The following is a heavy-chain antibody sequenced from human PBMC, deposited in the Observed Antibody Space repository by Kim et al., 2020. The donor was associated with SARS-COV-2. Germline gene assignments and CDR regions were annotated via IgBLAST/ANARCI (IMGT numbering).Heavy chain of an antibody. J-gene: IGHJ4*02. Sequence: ASVKVSCKASGYTFTSYYMHWVRQAPGQGLEWMGIINPSGGSTSYAQKFQGRVTMTRDTSTSTVYMELSSLRSEDTAVYYCAGTIAVAGPWSYWGQGTLVTVSS. CDR1: GYTFTSYY. V-gene: IGHV1-46*01. CDR3: AGTIAVAGPWSY. CDR2: INPSGGST. D-gene: IGHD6-19*01.